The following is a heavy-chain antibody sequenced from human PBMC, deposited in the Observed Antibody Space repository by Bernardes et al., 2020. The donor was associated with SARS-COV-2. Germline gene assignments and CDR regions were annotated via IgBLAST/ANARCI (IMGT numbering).Heavy chain of an antibody. CDR2: IYYSGST. CDR1: GGSISRGGYY. D-gene: IGHD3-22*01. V-gene: IGHV4-31*03. J-gene: IGHJ3*02. CDR3: ARARITMIVVVIDAFDS. Sequence: LSRTCTVPGGSISRGGYYWSWLRQHPGKGLEWIGYIYYSGSTYYNPSLKSRVTISVDTSKNQFSLKLSSVTAADTAVYYCARARITMIVVVIDAFDSWGPGTMVTVSS.